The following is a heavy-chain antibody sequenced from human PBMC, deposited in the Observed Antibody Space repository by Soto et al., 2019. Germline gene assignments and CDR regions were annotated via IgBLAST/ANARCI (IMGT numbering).Heavy chain of an antibody. J-gene: IGHJ5*02. CDR3: ARGRTVLLWFGEYNWFDP. V-gene: IGHV4-34*01. CDR1: GGSFSGYY. Sequence: QVQLQQWGAGLLKPSETLSLTCAVYGGSFSGYYWSWIRQPPGKGLEWIGEINHSGSTNYNPSLKSRVTISVDTSKNQFSLKLSSVTAADTPVYYCARGRTVLLWFGEYNWFDPWGQGTLVTVSS. CDR2: INHSGST. D-gene: IGHD3-10*01.